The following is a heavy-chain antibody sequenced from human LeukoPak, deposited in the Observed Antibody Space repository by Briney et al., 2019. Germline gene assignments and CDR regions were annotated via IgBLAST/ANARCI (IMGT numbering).Heavy chain of an antibody. D-gene: IGHD3-22*01. Sequence: ASVKVSCKASGYTFTSYGISWVRQAPGQGLEWTGWISAYNGNTNYAQKLQGRVTITTDTSTSTAYMELRSLRSDDTAVYYCARDKGDYYDSSGYTRFDYWGQGTLVTVSS. CDR3: ARDKGDYYDSSGYTRFDY. CDR1: GYTFTSYG. CDR2: ISAYNGNT. V-gene: IGHV1-18*01. J-gene: IGHJ4*02.